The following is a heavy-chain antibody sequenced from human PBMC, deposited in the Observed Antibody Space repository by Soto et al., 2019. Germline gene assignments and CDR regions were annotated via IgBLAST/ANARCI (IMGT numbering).Heavy chain of an antibody. V-gene: IGHV3-23*01. Sequence: GGSLRLSCAASGFTFSSYAMSWVRQAPGKGLEWVSAISGSGGSTYYADSVKGRFTISRDNSKNTLYLQMNSLRAEDTAVYYCAKDYRVMVRGVIITFPVDYWGQGTLVTVSS. J-gene: IGHJ4*02. CDR3: AKDYRVMVRGVIITFPVDY. CDR1: GFTFSSYA. CDR2: ISGSGGST. D-gene: IGHD3-10*01.